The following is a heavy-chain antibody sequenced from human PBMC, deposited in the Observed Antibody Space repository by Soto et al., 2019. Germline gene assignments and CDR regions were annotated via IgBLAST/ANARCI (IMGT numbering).Heavy chain of an antibody. V-gene: IGHV1-2*02. J-gene: IGHJ6*02. D-gene: IGHD3-3*01. Sequence: QIHLIQSGAEVKKPGASVRVSCKASGYSFTGYYIHWVRQAPGQGLEWMGWINPNSGGANYAQKFQSRVTMTRDTSTTTAYMELSRLRPNDPAVFYCARSSALTISGVGGMDVWGQGATVTVSS. CDR1: GYSFTGYY. CDR2: INPNSGGA. CDR3: ARSSALTISGVGGMDV.